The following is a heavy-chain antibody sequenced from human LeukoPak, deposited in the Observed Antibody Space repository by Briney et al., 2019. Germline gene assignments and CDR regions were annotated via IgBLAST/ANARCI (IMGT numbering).Heavy chain of an antibody. J-gene: IGHJ4*02. CDR2: ISGDSVSP. Sequence: PGGSLRLSCEASGFTFNNHALTWVRQTPGRGLECVSAISGDSVSPYYADSVKGRFTISRDNSKNTLYLQMNSLSAEDTALYFCAKGYCTGTSCYTGLDYWGQGTLVTVSS. CDR1: GFTFNNHA. CDR3: AKGYCTGTSCYTGLDY. V-gene: IGHV3-23*01. D-gene: IGHD2-2*02.